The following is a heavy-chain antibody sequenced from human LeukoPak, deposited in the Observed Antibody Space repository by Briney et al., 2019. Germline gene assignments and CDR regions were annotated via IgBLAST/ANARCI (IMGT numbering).Heavy chain of an antibody. CDR2: FYNSGRS. V-gene: IGHV4-59*01. CDR3: ARDRPGGSSLDY. Sequence: PSETLSLTCTVSDDSISDYYRGWIRQPPGKGLEWIGYFYNSGRSTYNPSLKSRVTISVDTSKNEFSLKLTSVNAADTAVYYCARDRPGGSSLDYWGEGILVTVSS. D-gene: IGHD6-13*01. CDR1: DDSISDYY. J-gene: IGHJ4*02.